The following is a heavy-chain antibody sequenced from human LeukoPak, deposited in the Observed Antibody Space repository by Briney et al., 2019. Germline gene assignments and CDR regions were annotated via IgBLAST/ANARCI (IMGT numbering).Heavy chain of an antibody. J-gene: IGHJ4*02. Sequence: AGGSLRLSCAPSGLTFSRHGMHWVRQAPGKGLEWVAIISNDGSRKYYGHSVEGRFTISRDNSKNTLYLQMDSLRAEDTAVYYCARDRAWNYFDYWGQGTLVTVSS. CDR2: ISNDGSRK. D-gene: IGHD3-3*01. CDR3: ARDRAWNYFDY. V-gene: IGHV3-30*03. CDR1: GLTFSRHG.